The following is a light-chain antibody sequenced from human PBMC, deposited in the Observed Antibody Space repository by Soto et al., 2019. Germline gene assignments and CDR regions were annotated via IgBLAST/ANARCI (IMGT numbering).Light chain of an antibody. CDR2: EVS. CDR3: SSYTNSSNRV. V-gene: IGLV2-14*01. J-gene: IGLJ1*01. Sequence: QSVLTQPASVSGSPGQSIAISCTGSSSDVGIYNYVSWYQQHPGKVPKLIIYEVSNRPSGVSNRFSGSKSGNTASLTISGLQAEDEADYYCSSYTNSSNRVLGNGTKVTVL. CDR1: SSDVGIYNY.